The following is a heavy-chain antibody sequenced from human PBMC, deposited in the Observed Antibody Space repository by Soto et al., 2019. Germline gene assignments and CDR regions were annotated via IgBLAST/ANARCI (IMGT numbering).Heavy chain of an antibody. D-gene: IGHD3-10*01. CDR3: ARPGVETGNRYYYYYYMDV. V-gene: IGHV4-59*08. CDR1: GGSISSYY. J-gene: IGHJ6*03. CDR2: IYYSGST. Sequence: SETLSLTCTVSGGSISSYYWSWLRQPPGKGLEWIGDIYYSGSTYYNPSLKSRVTISVDTSKNQFSLKLSSVTAADTAVYYCARPGVETGNRYYYYYYMDVWGKGTTVTV.